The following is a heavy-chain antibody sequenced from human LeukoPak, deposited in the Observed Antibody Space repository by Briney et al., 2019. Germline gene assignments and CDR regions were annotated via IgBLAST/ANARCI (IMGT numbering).Heavy chain of an antibody. D-gene: IGHD2-21*02. J-gene: IGHJ4*02. V-gene: IGHV3-30*04. CDR2: ISYDGSNR. CDR1: GFTFSNYA. Sequence: GGSLRLSCAASGFTFSNYAIHWVRQAPGKGLEWVAVISYDGSNRYYADSVKGRFTISRDNAKNSLYLQMNSLRAEDTAVYYCASWLAYCGGDCSATLDYWGQGTLVTVSS. CDR3: ASWLAYCGGDCSATLDY.